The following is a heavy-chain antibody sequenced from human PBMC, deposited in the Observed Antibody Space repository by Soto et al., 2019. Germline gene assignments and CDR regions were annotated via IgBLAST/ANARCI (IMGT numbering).Heavy chain of an antibody. CDR2: IYYTGST. CDR1: GGSISSSSYY. Sequence: SETLSLTCTVSGGSISSSSYYWGWIRQPPGEGLEWIGSIYYTGSTYYNPSVKSRVTISVDTSKNQFSLKLNSVTAAGTAVYYCARGSYDYIWGRYRQRPLYFDYWGQGTLVTVSS. D-gene: IGHD3-16*02. V-gene: IGHV4-39*01. J-gene: IGHJ4*02. CDR3: ARGSYDYIWGRYRQRPLYFDY.